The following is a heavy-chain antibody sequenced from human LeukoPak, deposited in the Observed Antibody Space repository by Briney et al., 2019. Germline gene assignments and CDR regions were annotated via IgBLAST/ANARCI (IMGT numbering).Heavy chain of an antibody. Sequence: ASVKVSCKASGYTFTSYYMHWVRQAPGQGLEWMGIINPSGGSTSYAQKFQGRVTMTRDTSTSTVYMELSSLRSEDTAVYYCAREGPMMATITDVRTLQFDYWGQGTLVTVSS. D-gene: IGHD5-24*01. J-gene: IGHJ4*02. CDR1: GYTFTSYY. V-gene: IGHV1-46*01. CDR3: AREGPMMATITDVRTLQFDY. CDR2: INPSGGST.